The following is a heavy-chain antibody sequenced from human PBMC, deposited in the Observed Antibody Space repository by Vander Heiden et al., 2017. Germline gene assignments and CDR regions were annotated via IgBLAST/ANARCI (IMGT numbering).Heavy chain of an antibody. Sequence: QVQLQQSGPGLVKPSQTLSLTCAIPGESLSSNSAAWNWSRQSPSRGLEWLGRTYYRSKWYSDYAVSLKGRITINPDTSKNQFSLQLNSVTPEDTAVYYCARLAVGGKGGEFDSWGQGTLVTVAS. J-gene: IGHJ4*02. CDR1: GESLSSNSAA. CDR3: ARLAVGGKGGEFDS. V-gene: IGHV6-1*01. D-gene: IGHD6-19*01. CDR2: TYYRSKWYS.